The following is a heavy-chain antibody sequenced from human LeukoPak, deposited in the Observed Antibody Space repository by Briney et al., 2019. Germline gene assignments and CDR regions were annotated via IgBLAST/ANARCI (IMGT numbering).Heavy chain of an antibody. D-gene: IGHD3-22*01. CDR1: GYSISSGYY. CDR3: ARGQVVVNPYYFDY. V-gene: IGHV4-38-2*02. Sequence: SETLSLTCTVSGYSISSGYYWGWIRQPPGKGLEWIGEINHSGSTNYNPSLKSRVTISVDTSKNQFSLKLSSVTAADTAVYYCARGQVVVNPYYFDYWGQGTLVTVSS. J-gene: IGHJ4*02. CDR2: INHSGST.